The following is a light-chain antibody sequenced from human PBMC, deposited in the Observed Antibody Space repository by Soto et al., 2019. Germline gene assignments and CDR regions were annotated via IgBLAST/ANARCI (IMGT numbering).Light chain of an antibody. CDR3: SLFTSSRTYV. Sequence: QSVLTQPPSVSGSPGQSVTISCTATSSDGGTYDRVSWYQQPPGTAPKLIIYEVTYRPSGVPDRFSGSQSGYTASLTISGLQAEDEADYYCSLFTSSRTYVFGTGTKVTVL. CDR2: EVT. V-gene: IGLV2-18*01. J-gene: IGLJ1*01. CDR1: SSDGGTYDR.